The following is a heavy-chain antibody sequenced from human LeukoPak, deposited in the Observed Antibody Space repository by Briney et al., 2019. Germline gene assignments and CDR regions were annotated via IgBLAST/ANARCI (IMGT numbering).Heavy chain of an antibody. CDR2: IYPDDSDT. D-gene: IGHD4-11*01. CDR3: ARPSDYRIDY. CDR1: GYSFTSYW. J-gene: IGHJ4*02. V-gene: IGHV5-51*01. Sequence: GESLKISCKGSGYSFTSYWIGWVRQMPGKGLEWMGIIYPDDSDTRCSPSFQGQVTISADKSISTAFLQWSSLKASDTAMYYCARPSDYRIDYWGQGTLVTVSS.